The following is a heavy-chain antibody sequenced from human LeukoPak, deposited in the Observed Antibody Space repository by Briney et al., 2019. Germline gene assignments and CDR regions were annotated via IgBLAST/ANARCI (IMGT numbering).Heavy chain of an antibody. CDR1: GYSISSGYY. V-gene: IGHV4-38-2*02. CDR2: IYHSGST. CDR3: ARGVIAAGGNDFDY. D-gene: IGHD6-13*01. Sequence: KLRETLSLTCTVSGYSISSGYYWGWIRQPPGKGLEWIGSIYHSGSTYYNPSLKSRLTISVDTSKNQFSLKLSSVTAADTAVYYCARGVIAAGGNDFDYWGQGTLVTVSS. J-gene: IGHJ4*02.